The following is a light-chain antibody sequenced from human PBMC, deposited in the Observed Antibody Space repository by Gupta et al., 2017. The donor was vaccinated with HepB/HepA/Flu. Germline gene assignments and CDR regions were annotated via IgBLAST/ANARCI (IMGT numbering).Light chain of an antibody. CDR1: RSDV. CDR2: ADS. CDR3: SSFTSTSAIGV. J-gene: IGLJ3*02. Sequence: SALPQPASVSGSPGQSLTISCTGTRSDVSWYQQHPGKAPQLMIYADSNRRARVADRFSGSKSGDTASLTITGLQAEDEADYYCSSFTSTSAIGVFGGGTKLTGL. V-gene: IGLV2-14*01.